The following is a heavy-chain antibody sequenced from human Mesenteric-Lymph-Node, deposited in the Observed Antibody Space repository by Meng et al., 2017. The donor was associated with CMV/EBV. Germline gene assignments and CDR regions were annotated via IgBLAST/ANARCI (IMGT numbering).Heavy chain of an antibody. CDR1: GFTFNTHS. V-gene: IGHV3-21*01. CDR3: GRDSSGFGVYNWFDP. CDR2: ISDSSTYI. D-gene: IGHD3-16*01. Sequence: GESLKISCAASGFTFNTHSMHWVRQAPGKGLEWVSSISDSSTYIYYADSVKGRFTISRDNAKNSLYLQMNSLRAEDTAVYYCGRDSSGFGVYNWFDPWGQGTLVTVSS. J-gene: IGHJ5*02.